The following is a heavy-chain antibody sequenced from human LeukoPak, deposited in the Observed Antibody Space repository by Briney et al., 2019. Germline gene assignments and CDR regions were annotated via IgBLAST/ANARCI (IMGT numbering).Heavy chain of an antibody. J-gene: IGHJ3*01. CDR2: IRRDGSVE. V-gene: IGHV3-7*01. CDR3: ARDSNPHDGVCYFDAFDL. D-gene: IGHD2-8*01. CDR1: GFTFNSYW. Sequence: GGSLRLSCAASGFTFNSYWMTWVRQAPGKGLEWVANIRRDGSVEYYVDSVKGRFTISRDNTKNSLYLQMNSLRAEDTAVYYCARDSNPHDGVCYFDAFDLWGQGTVVTVSS.